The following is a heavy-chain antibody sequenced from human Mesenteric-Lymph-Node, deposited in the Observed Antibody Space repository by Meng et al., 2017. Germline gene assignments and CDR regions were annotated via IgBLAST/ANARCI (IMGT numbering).Heavy chain of an antibody. CDR2: IIPEAGST. CDR1: GGSFSALA. CDR3: ARGGVSYQHQSRLAY. J-gene: IGHJ4*02. Sequence: SVKVFCKASGGSFSALALSWVRHAPGQGIEWMGSIIPEAGSTNYAQKFQGRITITADDSTSTAYMELSSLRSEDTAIYYCARGGVSYQHQSRLAYWGQGTLVTVSS. D-gene: IGHD3-10*01. V-gene: IGHV1-69*11.